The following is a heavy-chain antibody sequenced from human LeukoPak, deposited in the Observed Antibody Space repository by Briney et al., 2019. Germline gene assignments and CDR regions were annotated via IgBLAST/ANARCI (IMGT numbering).Heavy chain of an antibody. CDR3: ARLDSNYVLGY. J-gene: IGHJ4*02. CDR1: GYSFTSYW. CDR2: IYPSESDT. Sequence: PGESLKISCKGSGYSFTSYWIGWVRQMTGKGVEWMGIIYPSESDTRYSPYFQGQVTISADKSISTAYLQWSSLKASDTAMYYCARLDSNYVLGYWGQGTLVTVSS. D-gene: IGHD4-11*01. V-gene: IGHV5-51*01.